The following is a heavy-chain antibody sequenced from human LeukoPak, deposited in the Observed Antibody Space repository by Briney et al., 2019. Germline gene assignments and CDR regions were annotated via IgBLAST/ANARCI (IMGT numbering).Heavy chain of an antibody. CDR3: ARDVGGSIDY. CDR2: IYYSGST. J-gene: IGHJ4*02. V-gene: IGHV4-39*07. Sequence: SETLSRACTVSGGSISSSSYYWGWIRQSPGKGLEWIGSIYYSGSTYYNPSLKSRVTISVDTSKNQFSLKLSSVTAADTAVYYCARDVGGSIDYWGQGTLVTVSS. CDR1: GGSISSSSYY. D-gene: IGHD1-26*01.